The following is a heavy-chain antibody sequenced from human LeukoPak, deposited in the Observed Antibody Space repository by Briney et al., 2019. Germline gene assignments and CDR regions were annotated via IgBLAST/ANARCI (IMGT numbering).Heavy chain of an antibody. V-gene: IGHV3-33*01. J-gene: IGHJ4*02. CDR2: IWYDGSNK. CDR3: ARLGSGWAIDY. CDR1: GFTFSSYG. D-gene: IGHD6-19*01. Sequence: GGSLRLSCAASGFTFSSYGMLWVRQAPGKGLEWVAVIWYDGSNKYYADSVKGRFTISRDQSKNTVYLQMNSLRADDTAVYYCARLGSGWAIDYWGQGTLVTVSS.